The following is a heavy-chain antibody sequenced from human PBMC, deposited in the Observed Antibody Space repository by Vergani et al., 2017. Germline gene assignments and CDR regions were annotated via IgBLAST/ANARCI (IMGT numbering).Heavy chain of an antibody. Sequence: QVQLVETGGGVVQRGGSLRLYCATSGFSFNTYGAHWVRQAPGKGLEWVAFIGYDGRIKYNVDSVKGRFTISRDTSKKTLSLQMRGLRADDTAVYYCAKDGRENSDYGYFDYWGQGTLVTVSS. D-gene: IGHD4-17*01. CDR2: IGYDGRIK. J-gene: IGHJ4*02. CDR1: GFSFNTYG. CDR3: AKDGRENSDYGYFDY. V-gene: IGHV3-30*02.